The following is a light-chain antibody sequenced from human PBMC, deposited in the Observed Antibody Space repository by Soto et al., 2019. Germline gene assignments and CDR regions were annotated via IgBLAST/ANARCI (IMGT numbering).Light chain of an antibody. J-gene: IGKJ1*01. CDR3: QQSSNSPWT. CDR1: QSVSSSY. CDR2: GVS. V-gene: IGKV3-20*01. Sequence: EIVLTQSPGTLPLSPGARATLSCRASQSVSSSYLAWYQQKPGQAPRLLIFGVSSRATGVPDRHSGSGSGTDFTLTISRLQHEDFAVSYCQQSSNSPWTFGQGTKVEI.